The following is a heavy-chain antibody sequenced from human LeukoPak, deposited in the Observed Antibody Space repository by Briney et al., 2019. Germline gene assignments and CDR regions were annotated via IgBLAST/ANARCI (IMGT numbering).Heavy chain of an antibody. J-gene: IGHJ4*02. Sequence: GGSLRLSCAASGLIFSSYAMSWVRQAPGKGLECVSGISGSGGSTYYADSVKGRFTISRDNSKTTLYLQMNSLRAEDTAVYYCAKRPVVGDYYFDYWGKGTLVTVSS. D-gene: IGHD6-19*01. V-gene: IGHV3-23*01. CDR3: AKRPVVGDYYFDY. CDR2: ISGSGGST. CDR1: GLIFSSYA.